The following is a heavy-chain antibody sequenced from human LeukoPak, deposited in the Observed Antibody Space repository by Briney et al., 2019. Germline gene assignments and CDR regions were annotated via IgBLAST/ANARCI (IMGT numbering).Heavy chain of an antibody. V-gene: IGHV1-18*01. CDR3: ARSGYNWNYGNWFDP. Sequence: ASVKVSCKASGYTFTSYGISWVRQAPGQGLEWMGWISAYNGNTNYAQKLQGRVTMTTDTSTSTAYMELRSLRSDDTAVYYCARSGYNWNYGNWFDPWGQGTLVTVSS. CDR1: GYTFTSYG. J-gene: IGHJ5*02. CDR2: ISAYNGNT. D-gene: IGHD1-7*01.